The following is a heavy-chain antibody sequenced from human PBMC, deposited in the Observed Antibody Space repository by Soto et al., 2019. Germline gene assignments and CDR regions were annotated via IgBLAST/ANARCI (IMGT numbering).Heavy chain of an antibody. Sequence: PSETLSLTCTVSGGSISSYYWSWIRQPPGKGLEWIGYIYYSGSTNYNPSLKSRVTISVDTSKDQFSLKLSSVTAADTAVYYCARANYDFGSGYWFDPWGQGTLVTVSS. D-gene: IGHD3-3*01. J-gene: IGHJ5*02. CDR3: ARANYDFGSGYWFDP. CDR2: IYYSGST. V-gene: IGHV4-59*01. CDR1: GGSISSYY.